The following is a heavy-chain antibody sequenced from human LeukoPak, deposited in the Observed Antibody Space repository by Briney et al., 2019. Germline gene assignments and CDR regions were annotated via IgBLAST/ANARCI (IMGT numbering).Heavy chain of an antibody. CDR3: SAGEGYYDSSDYYSAWAFNV. CDR2: ISNSGNTI. Sequence: PGGSLSLSCAASGFTFSDYYMSWIRQAPGKGLEWVSYISNSGNTIYYADSVKGRFTISRDNAKNSLYLQMNGLRAEDTAVYYCSAGEGYYDSSDYYSAWAFNVWGQGTMVTVSS. CDR1: GFTFSDYY. D-gene: IGHD3-22*01. V-gene: IGHV3-11*04. J-gene: IGHJ3*01.